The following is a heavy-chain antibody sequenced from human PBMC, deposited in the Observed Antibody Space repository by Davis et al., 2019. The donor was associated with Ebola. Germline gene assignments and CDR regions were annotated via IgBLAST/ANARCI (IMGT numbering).Heavy chain of an antibody. J-gene: IGHJ6*02. CDR3: ARVTRYCSGSTCYYYYGMDV. Sequence: SETLSLTCDVSGGSFSGYYWRWIRQPPNKGLEWIGEINHVGYTNYNPSLESRVTLSVDSSKRQVSLRLTSVTAADTAIYYCARVTRYCSGSTCYYYYGMDVWGQGTTVTVSS. D-gene: IGHD2-15*01. V-gene: IGHV4-34*01. CDR1: GGSFSGYY. CDR2: INHVGYT.